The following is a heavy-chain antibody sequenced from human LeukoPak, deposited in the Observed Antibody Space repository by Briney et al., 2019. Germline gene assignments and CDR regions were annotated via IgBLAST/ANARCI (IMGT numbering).Heavy chain of an antibody. J-gene: IGHJ5*02. CDR3: ARDLDYYASDQ. V-gene: IGHV3-7*01. D-gene: IGHD3/OR15-3a*01. CDR1: GFSPSRYW. CDR2: IGNNGSGN. Sequence: RGSLRLSPAPSGFSPSRYWMSSVRQAPGKGLERVANIGNNGSGNHYVDSVEGRFTISRDTAKNSLYLQMNSLRVDDTAVYYCARDLDYYASDQWGQGTLVTLSS.